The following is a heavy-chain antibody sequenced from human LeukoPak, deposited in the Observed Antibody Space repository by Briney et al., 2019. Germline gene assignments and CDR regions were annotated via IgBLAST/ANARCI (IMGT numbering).Heavy chain of an antibody. J-gene: IGHJ1*01. CDR1: GFTFSRYW. V-gene: IGHV3-74*01. CDR2: IKSDGKT. CDR3: ARAPSEVGGYYPEYFRH. Sequence: TGGSLRLSCEASGFTFSRYWMHWVRQAPGKGPVWVSRIKSDGKTNYADSVKGRFTISRDNAKNTVSLQMDSLRAEDTGVYYCARAPSEVGGYYPEYFRHWGQGTLVTVSS. D-gene: IGHD3-22*01.